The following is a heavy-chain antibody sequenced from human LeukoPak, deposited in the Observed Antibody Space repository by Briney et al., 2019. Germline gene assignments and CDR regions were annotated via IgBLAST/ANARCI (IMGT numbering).Heavy chain of an antibody. CDR1: GYTFTSYA. D-gene: IGHD6-19*01. CDR3: ARQWLPNGYFDY. J-gene: IGHJ4*02. V-gene: IGHV1-3*01. Sequence: ASVKVSCKASGYTFTSYAMHWVRQAPGQRLEWMGWINAGNGNTKYSQKFQGRVTITRDTSASTAYMELSSLRSEDTAVYYCARQWLPNGYFDYGGQGTLVPVPS. CDR2: INAGNGNT.